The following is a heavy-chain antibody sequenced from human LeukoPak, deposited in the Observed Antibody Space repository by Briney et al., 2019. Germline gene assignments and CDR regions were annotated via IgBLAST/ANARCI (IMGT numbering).Heavy chain of an antibody. CDR2: IYYSGST. D-gene: IGHD3-10*01. V-gene: IGHV4-30-4*08. CDR3: ARLPYYTNWFDP. Sequence: SETLSLTCTVSGGSISSGDYYWSWIRQPPGKGLEWIGYIYYSGSTYYNPSLKSRVTISVDTSKNQFPLKLSSVTAADTAVYYCARLPYYTNWFDPWGQGTLVTVSS. J-gene: IGHJ5*02. CDR1: GGSISSGDYY.